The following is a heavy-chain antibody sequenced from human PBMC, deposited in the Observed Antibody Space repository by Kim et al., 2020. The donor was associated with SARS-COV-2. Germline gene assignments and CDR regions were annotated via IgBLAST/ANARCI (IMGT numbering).Heavy chain of an antibody. J-gene: IGHJ5*02. V-gene: IGHV1-8*01. CDR1: GYTFTSYD. D-gene: IGHD6-13*01. CDR3: AREYSSSWYGWFYP. Sequence: ASVKVSCKASGYTFTSYDINWVRQATGQGLEWMGWMNPNSGNTGYAQKFQGRVTMTRNTSISTAYMELSSLRSEDTAVYYCAREYSSSWYGWFYPWGQGTLVTVSS. CDR2: MNPNSGNT.